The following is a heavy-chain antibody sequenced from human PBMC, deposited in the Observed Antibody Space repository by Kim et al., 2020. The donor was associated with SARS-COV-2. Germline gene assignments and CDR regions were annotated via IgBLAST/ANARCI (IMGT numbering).Heavy chain of an antibody. CDR3: AKDEWFGGGYRALAGY. CDR2: ISGSGGST. Sequence: GGSLRLSCAASGFTFSSYAMSWVRQAPGKGLEWVSAISGSGGSTYYADSVKGRFTISRDNSKNTLYLQMNSLRAEDTAVYYCAKDEWFGGGYRALAGYWGPGTLVAVSS. V-gene: IGHV3-23*01. J-gene: IGHJ4*02. CDR1: GFTFSSYA. D-gene: IGHD3-10*01.